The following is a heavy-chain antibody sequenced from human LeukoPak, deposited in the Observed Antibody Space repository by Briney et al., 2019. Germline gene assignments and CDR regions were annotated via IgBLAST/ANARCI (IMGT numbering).Heavy chain of an antibody. CDR1: GYTFTRYY. CDR3: ARDPRDSSSWYNSDY. CDR2: ISAYNGNT. Sequence: GASVKVSCKASGYTFTRYYMHWVRQAPGQGLEWMGWISAYNGNTNYAQKLQGRVTMTTDTSTSTAYMELRSLRSDDTAVYYCARDPRDSSSWYNSDYWGQGTLVTVSS. D-gene: IGHD6-13*01. V-gene: IGHV1-18*04. J-gene: IGHJ4*02.